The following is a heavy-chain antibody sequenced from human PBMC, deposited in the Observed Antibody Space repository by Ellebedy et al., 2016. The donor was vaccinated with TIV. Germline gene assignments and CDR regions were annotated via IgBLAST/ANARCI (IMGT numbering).Heavy chain of an antibody. Sequence: GESLKISCEASGFTFSSYAVHWVRQAPGEGLEWVALISHDGTNKYYAESVKGRFTISRDNSKNTLYLQMSSLRAEDTAMYYCARDRGVMTTVTTWYFDYWGQGTLVTVSS. V-gene: IGHV3-30*04. CDR2: ISHDGTNK. J-gene: IGHJ4*02. CDR3: ARDRGVMTTVTTWYFDY. CDR1: GFTFSSYA. D-gene: IGHD4-17*01.